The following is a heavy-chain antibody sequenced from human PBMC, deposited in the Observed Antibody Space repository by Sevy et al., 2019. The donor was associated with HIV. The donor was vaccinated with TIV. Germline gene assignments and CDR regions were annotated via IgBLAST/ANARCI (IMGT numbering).Heavy chain of an antibody. CDR2: VSHSANT. Sequence: SEILSLTCTVSGDSINTYYWSWIRQPPGKGLEWIGYVSHSANTNYNPSLKSRVSMSVDTSTNQFSLKVKSVTAADTAVYYCARLRWDLVVVPGATPGCYFDSWGQGTLVTVSS. CDR1: GDSINTYY. J-gene: IGHJ4*02. V-gene: IGHV4-59*12. CDR3: ARLRWDLVVVPGATPGCYFDS. D-gene: IGHD2-2*02.